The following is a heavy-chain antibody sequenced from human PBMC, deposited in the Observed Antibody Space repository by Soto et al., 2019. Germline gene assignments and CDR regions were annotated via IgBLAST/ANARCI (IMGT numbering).Heavy chain of an antibody. J-gene: IGHJ5*02. V-gene: IGHV1-69*13. CDR3: ARAVVVGVLPGIFGFGR. D-gene: IGHD2-15*01. Sequence: ASVNVSCKASGGTFSSYAISWVRQAPGQGLEWMGGIIPIFGTANYAQKFQGRVTITADESTSTAYMELSSLRSEDTAVYYCARAVVVGVLPGIFGFGRWEQGTLCTASS. CDR2: IIPIFGTA. CDR1: GGTFSSYA.